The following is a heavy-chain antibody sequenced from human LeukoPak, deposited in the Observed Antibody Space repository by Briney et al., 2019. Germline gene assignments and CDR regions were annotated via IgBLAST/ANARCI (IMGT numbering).Heavy chain of an antibody. CDR2: IYYSGST. J-gene: IGHJ6*03. V-gene: IGHV4-59*11. CDR3: ARAGGDPHYYYYYYMDV. CDR1: GGSISSHY. Sequence: SETLSLTCTVSGGSISSHYWSWIWQPPGKGLEWIGYIYYSGSTNYNPSLKSRVTISVDTSKNQFSLKLTSAAAADTAVYYCARAGGDPHYYYYYYMDVWGKGTPVTVSS. D-gene: IGHD2-21*02.